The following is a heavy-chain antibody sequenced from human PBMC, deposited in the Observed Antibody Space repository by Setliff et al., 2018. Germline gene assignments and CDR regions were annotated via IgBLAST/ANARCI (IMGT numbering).Heavy chain of an antibody. CDR2: IYYSGST. J-gene: IGHJ2*01. V-gene: IGHV4-39*01. CDR3: ATLLGSWQNWDFDL. CDR1: GGSISSSSYY. D-gene: IGHD2-15*01. Sequence: PSETLSLTCTVSGGSISSSSYYWGWIRQPPGKGLEWIANIYYSGSTYYNPSLKSRVTISVDTSKNQFSLKLSSVTAADTAVYYCATLLGSWQNWDFDLWGRGTLVTVSS.